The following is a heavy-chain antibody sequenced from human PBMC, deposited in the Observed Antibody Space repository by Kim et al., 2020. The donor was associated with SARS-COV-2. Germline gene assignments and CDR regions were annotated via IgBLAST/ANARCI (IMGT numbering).Heavy chain of an antibody. Sequence: GGSLRLSCEASGINFSDYYMSWIRKAPGKGLEWVSYISSSGSYTKYADSLKGRFTISRDNAENSLYLEMNSLSADDTAVYYCARVPVGASSWYYFDSWG. CDR2: ISSSGSYT. V-gene: IGHV3-11*05. D-gene: IGHD6-13*01. CDR1: GINFSDYY. CDR3: ARVPVGASSWYYFDS. J-gene: IGHJ4*01.